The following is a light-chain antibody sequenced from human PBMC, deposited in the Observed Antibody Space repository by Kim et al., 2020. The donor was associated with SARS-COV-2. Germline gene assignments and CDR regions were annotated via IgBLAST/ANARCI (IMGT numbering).Light chain of an antibody. V-gene: IGLV3-1*01. J-gene: IGLJ2*01. CDR3: QVWDSSTLVF. CDR1: KLGDQY. Sequence: SYELTQPPSVSVSPGQTASITCSGDKLGDQYACWYQQKPGQSPVLVIYQDSKRPSGIPERFSGSNSGNTATLTISGTQAMAEADYYCQVWDSSTLVFFGG. CDR2: QDS.